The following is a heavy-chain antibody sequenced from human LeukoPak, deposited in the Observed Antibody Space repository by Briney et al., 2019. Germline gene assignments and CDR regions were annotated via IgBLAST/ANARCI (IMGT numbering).Heavy chain of an antibody. J-gene: IGHJ4*02. Sequence: GGSLRLSCAASGFTFSTYAMSWVRQAPGKGPEWVSVISGSGDSAHYADFLKGRFTISRDNSKNTLDLQMNSLRAEDTAVYYCAISMQGISAFYVTYFDYWGQGTLVTVSS. CDR1: GFTFSTYA. CDR3: AISMQGISAFYVTYFDY. CDR2: ISGSGDSA. D-gene: IGHD2/OR15-2a*01. V-gene: IGHV3-23*01.